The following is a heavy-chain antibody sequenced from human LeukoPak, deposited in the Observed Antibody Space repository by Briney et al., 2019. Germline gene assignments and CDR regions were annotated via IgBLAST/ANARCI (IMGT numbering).Heavy chain of an antibody. CDR2: MNPNSGNT. V-gene: IGHV1-8*02. CDR3: ARVGRRGYYYFDY. J-gene: IGHJ4*02. CDR1: GYTFTSYD. D-gene: IGHD3-3*01. Sequence: ASVKVSCKASGYTFTSYDINWVRQTTGQGLEWMGWMNPNSGNTGYAQKLQGRVTMTTDTSTSTAYMELRSLRSDDTAVYYCARVGRRGYYYFDYWGQGTLVTVSS.